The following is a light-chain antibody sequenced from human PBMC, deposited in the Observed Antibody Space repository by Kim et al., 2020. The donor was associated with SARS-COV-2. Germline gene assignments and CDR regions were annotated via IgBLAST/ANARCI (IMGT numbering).Light chain of an antibody. CDR3: NSRDSRGNHLGV. Sequence: SSELTQDPAVSVALGQTVRITCQGDSLRSYYASWYQQKPGQAPVLVIYGKNNRPSGIPDRVSGSSSGNTATLTITGAQAEDEADYYCNSRDSRGNHLGVF. CDR2: GKN. V-gene: IGLV3-19*01. J-gene: IGLJ3*02. CDR1: SLRSYY.